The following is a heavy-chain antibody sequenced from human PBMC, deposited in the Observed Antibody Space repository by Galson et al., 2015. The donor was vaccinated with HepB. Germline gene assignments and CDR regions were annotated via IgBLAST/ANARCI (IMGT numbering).Heavy chain of an antibody. Sequence: SLRLSCAASGLSFSRYSMNWVRQAPGKGLEWISHISSRSLIYYADSVKGRFTISRDNAKNSLYLQMNSLRHEDTAVYYCATLVQYYYDSSVTEAFDAWGQGTMVTVSS. J-gene: IGHJ3*01. CDR1: GLSFSRYS. CDR2: ISSRSLI. CDR3: ATLVQYYYDSSVTEAFDA. V-gene: IGHV3-48*02. D-gene: IGHD3-22*01.